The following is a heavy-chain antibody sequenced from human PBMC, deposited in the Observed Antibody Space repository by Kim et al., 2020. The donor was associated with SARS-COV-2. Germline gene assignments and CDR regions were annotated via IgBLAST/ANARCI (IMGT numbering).Heavy chain of an antibody. CDR2: IRPGGLPT. CDR1: GFMFSSYS. V-gene: IGHV3-23*01. D-gene: IGHD2-2*01. J-gene: IGHJ1*01. CDR3: AAEYAFFGQPHYWL. Sequence: GGSLRLSCAASGFMFSSYSMSWVRQTPGKGLEWVGLIRPGGLPTYPDSLQGRFVVSRDNSLNSLHLQMYSLTAEDTARYFCAAEYAFFGQPHYWLWGQGVLVTVAS.